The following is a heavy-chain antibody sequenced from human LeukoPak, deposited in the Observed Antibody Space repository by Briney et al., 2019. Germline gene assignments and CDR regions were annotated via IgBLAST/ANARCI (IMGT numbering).Heavy chain of an antibody. CDR2: INSDGSST. D-gene: IGHD3-22*01. CDR1: GFTFSSYW. Sequence: AGGSLRLSCAASGFTFSSYWMHWVRQAPGKGLEWVSRINSDGSSTSYADSVKGRFTISRDNAKNTLYLQMNSLRAEDTAVYYCAREDYDSSGYYYPDYWGQGTLVTVSS. J-gene: IGHJ4*02. CDR3: AREDYDSSGYYYPDY. V-gene: IGHV3-74*01.